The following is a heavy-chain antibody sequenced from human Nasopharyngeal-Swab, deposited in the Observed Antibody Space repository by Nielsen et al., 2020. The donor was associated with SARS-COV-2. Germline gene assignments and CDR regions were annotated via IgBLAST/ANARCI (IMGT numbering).Heavy chain of an antibody. CDR3: ARVWRDYYGLDV. V-gene: IGHV1-2*02. J-gene: IGHJ6*02. Sequence: ASVNVSCKASGYSFPGYYLHWVRQAPGQGLEWMGWINPDTGATNYAEKFQGRVNMTSDMAHSTAYMEMSRLRSDDTAVYYCARVWRDYYGLDVWGQGTTVTVSS. CDR1: GYSFPGYY. D-gene: IGHD2-21*01. CDR2: INPDTGAT.